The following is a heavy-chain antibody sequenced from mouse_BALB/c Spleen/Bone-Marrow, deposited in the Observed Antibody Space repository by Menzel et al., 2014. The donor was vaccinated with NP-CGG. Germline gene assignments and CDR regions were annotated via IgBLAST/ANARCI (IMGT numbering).Heavy chain of an antibody. V-gene: IGHV2-6-7*01. CDR1: GFSLTGYG. CDR2: IWGDGST. J-gene: IGHJ4*01. Sequence: VQLVESGPGLVAPSQSPSITCTVSGFSLTGYGVNWVRQPPGKGLEWLGMIWGDGSTDYNSALKSRLSISKDNSKSQVFLKMNSLQTDDTARYYCARGGNYYAMDYWGQGTSVTVSS. D-gene: IGHD2-1*01. CDR3: ARGGNYYAMDY.